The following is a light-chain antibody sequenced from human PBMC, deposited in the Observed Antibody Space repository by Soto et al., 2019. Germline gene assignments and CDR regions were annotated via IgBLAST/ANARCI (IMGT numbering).Light chain of an antibody. CDR2: WAS. CDR3: QQYYNTPLT. J-gene: IGKJ3*01. V-gene: IGKV4-1*01. CDR1: QSVFYSSNNKNY. Sequence: DIVMTQSPDSLAVSLGERATINSKSSQSVFYSSNNKNYLAWYQQKPGQPPRLLIYWASTRESGVPDRFSGSGSGTDFTLTISSLQAEDVAVYYCQQYYNTPLTFGPGTKVDIK.